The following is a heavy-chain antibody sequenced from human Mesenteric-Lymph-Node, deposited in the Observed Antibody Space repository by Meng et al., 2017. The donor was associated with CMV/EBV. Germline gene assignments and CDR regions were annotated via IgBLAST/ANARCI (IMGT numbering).Heavy chain of an antibody. CDR2: ITGSGNAK. J-gene: IGHJ3*01. CDR1: GFTFSDYY. V-gene: IGHV3-11*01. CDR3: ARRLDAFDV. Sequence: GESLKISCAASGFTFSDYYMSWIRQAPGKGLEWISYITGSGNAKLYADSARGRFTISRDNAKKSLYLQMNSLKVDDTAVYYCARRLDAFDVWGQGTMVTVSS.